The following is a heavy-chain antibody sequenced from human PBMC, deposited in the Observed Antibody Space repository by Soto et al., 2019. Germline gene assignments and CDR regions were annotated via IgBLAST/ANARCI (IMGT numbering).Heavy chain of an antibody. V-gene: IGHV4-30-4*01. J-gene: IGHJ5*02. CDR3: ARVSRIAARPPGFDP. CDR1: GGSISSGDYY. CDR2: IYYSGST. Sequence: PSETLSLTCTVSGGSISSGDYYWSWIRQPPGKGLEWIGYIYYSGSTYYNPSLKSRVTISVDTSKNQFSLKLSSVTAADTAVYYCARVSRIAARPPGFDPWGQGTLVTVSS. D-gene: IGHD6-6*01.